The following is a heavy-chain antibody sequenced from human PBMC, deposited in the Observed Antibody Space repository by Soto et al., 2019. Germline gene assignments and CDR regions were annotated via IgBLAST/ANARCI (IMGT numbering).Heavy chain of an antibody. CDR2: INPSGGGT. J-gene: IGHJ4*02. CDR1: GYSFTSYW. D-gene: IGHD2-8*01. Sequence: QVQLVQSGAEVKKPGASVKVSCQASGYSFTSYWMHWVRQAPGRGLEWMGIINPSGGGTTYAQNLRGRVTMTTDTSTRTVDTDLSGLRSEDTAVYCCAIHTTLMVWAPVASLGQGTQVTVSS. CDR3: AIHTTLMVWAPVAS. V-gene: IGHV1-46*03.